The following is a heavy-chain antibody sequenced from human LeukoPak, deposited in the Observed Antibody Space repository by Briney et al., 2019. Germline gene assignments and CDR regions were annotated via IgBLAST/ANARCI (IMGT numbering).Heavy chain of an antibody. CDR2: IYHSGST. Sequence: SETLSLTCTVSGGSFSSGGYYWSWIRQPPGKGLEWIGYIYHSGSTYYNPSLKSQVTISVDRSKNQFSLKLSSVTAADTAVYYCARREYRQYYFDYWGQGTLVTVSS. CDR1: GGSFSSGGYY. CDR3: ARREYRQYYFDY. J-gene: IGHJ4*02. V-gene: IGHV4-30-2*01. D-gene: IGHD2-2*01.